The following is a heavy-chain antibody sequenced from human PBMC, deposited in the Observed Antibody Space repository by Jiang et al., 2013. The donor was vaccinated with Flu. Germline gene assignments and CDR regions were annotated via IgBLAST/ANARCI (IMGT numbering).Heavy chain of an antibody. J-gene: IGHJ4*02. Sequence: GKGLEWVSGISWNSGSIGYADSVKGRFTISRDNAKNSLYLQMNSLRAEDTALYYCAKGAIVVVYSYFDYWGQGTLVTVSS. V-gene: IGHV3-9*01. D-gene: IGHD3-22*01. CDR3: AKGAIVVVYSYFDY. CDR2: ISWNSGSI.